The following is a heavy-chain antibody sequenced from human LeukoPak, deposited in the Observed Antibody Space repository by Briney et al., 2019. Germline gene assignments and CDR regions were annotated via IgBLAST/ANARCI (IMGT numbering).Heavy chain of an antibody. Sequence: SETLSLTCTVSGGSISSYYWSWIRQPPGKGLEWIGYIYYSGSTNYNPSLKSRVTISVDTSKNQFSLKLSSVTAADTAVYYCARVPSRIAAAYYFDYWGQGTLVTVSS. D-gene: IGHD6-13*01. CDR1: GGSISSYY. CDR2: IYYSGST. V-gene: IGHV4-59*12. CDR3: ARVPSRIAAAYYFDY. J-gene: IGHJ4*02.